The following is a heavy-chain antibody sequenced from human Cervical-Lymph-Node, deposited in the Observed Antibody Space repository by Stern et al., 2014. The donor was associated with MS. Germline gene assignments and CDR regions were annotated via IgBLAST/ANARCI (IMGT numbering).Heavy chain of an antibody. J-gene: IGHJ3*02. CDR3: ARYGGNSDAFDM. CDR1: GGSITRGSSY. V-gene: IGHV4-61*02. CDR2: IYAGGST. Sequence: QVQLQESGPGLVKPSQTLSLTCTVSGGSITRGSSYWSWIRQPAGKGLEWIGRIYAGGSTSYNPSLRSRVPIPLDTSKTDFSLKLRSVTAADTAVYYCARYGGNSDAFDMWGQGTKVTVSS. D-gene: IGHD4-23*01.